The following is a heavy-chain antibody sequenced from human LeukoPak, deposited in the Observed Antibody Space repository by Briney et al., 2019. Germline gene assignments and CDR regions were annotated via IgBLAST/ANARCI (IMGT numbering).Heavy chain of an antibody. J-gene: IGHJ4*02. D-gene: IGHD1-26*01. Sequence: PSETLSLTCAVSGGSISSNNWWSWVRQPPGKGLEWIGEIYHSGSTNYNPSLKSRVTISIDKSMNQFSLKLSSVTAADTAVYYCARLIVGTSTRFDYWGQGTLVTVSS. V-gene: IGHV4-4*02. CDR1: GGSISSNNW. CDR2: IYHSGST. CDR3: ARLIVGTSTRFDY.